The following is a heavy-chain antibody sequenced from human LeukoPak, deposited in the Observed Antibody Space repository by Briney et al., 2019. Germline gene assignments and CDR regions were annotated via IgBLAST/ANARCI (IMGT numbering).Heavy chain of an antibody. D-gene: IGHD5-24*01. CDR3: ARDNSVRDEAWWFNP. V-gene: IGHV4-59*01. CDR2: IYYSGST. J-gene: IGHJ5*02. Sequence: SETLSLTCTVSGGSISSYYWSWIRQPPGKGLEWIGYIYYSGSTNYNSSFKSRVTISIDTSKNQFSLRLSSVTAADTAVYYCARDNSVRDEAWWFNPWGQGTLVTVSS. CDR1: GGSISSYY.